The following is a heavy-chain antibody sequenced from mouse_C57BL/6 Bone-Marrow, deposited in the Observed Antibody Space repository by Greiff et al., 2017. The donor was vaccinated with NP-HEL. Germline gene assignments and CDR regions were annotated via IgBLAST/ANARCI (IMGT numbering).Heavy chain of an antibody. CDR3: ARHWGTMAPYYAMDY. V-gene: IGHV5-6*01. J-gene: IGHJ4*01. CDR2: ISSGGRYT. Sequence: EVQLVESGGDLVKPGGSLKLSCAASGFTFSSYGMSWVRQTPDKRLEWVATISSGGRYTYYPDSVKGRFTISRDNAKNTLYRQRSSLKSEDPAMYYCARHWGTMAPYYAMDYWGQGTSVTVSS. CDR1: GFTFSSYG. D-gene: IGHD1-1*02.